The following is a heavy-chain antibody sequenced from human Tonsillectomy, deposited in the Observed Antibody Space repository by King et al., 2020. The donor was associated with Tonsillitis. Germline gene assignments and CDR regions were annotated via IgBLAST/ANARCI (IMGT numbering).Heavy chain of an antibody. CDR1: GFTFGDYA. CDR3: AKVRPMYYYESCGSNYAFDI. D-gene: IGHD3-22*01. CDR2: ISWNSGTI. V-gene: IGHV3-9*01. Sequence: VQLVQSGGGLVQPGRSLRLSCAASGFTFGDYAMHWVRQAPGKGLEWVSEISWNSGTIDYADSVKGRFTIPRDNAKNSLFLQMNSLRAEDTALYYCAKVRPMYYYESCGSNYAFDIWGQGTMVTVSS. J-gene: IGHJ3*02.